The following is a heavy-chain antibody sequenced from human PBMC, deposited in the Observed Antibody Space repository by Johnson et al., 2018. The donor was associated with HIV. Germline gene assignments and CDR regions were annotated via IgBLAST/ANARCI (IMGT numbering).Heavy chain of an antibody. Sequence: QVQLVESGGGVVQPGRSLRLSCAASGFTFSSYGMHWFRQAPGKGLEWVAVISYDGSNKYYADSVKGRFTISRDNSKNTLYLQMNSLRAEDTAVYYCARDRFYSSGYGGDAFDIWGQGTMVTVSS. J-gene: IGHJ3*02. CDR3: ARDRFYSSGYGGDAFDI. CDR1: GFTFSSYG. CDR2: ISYDGSNK. V-gene: IGHV3-30*03. D-gene: IGHD6-19*01.